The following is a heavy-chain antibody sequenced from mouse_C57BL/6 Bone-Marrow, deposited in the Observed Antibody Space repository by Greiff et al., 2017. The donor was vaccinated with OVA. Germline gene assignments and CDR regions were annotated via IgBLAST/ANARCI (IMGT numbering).Heavy chain of an antibody. D-gene: IGHD2-4*01. J-gene: IGHJ2*01. CDR1: GYTFTDYE. CDR3: RRRKLDDYGGLDY. Sequence: VQLQESGAELVRPGASVTLSCTASGYTFTDYEMHWVKQTPVHGLEWIGAIDPETGGTAYNQKFTGKAILTADKTSSTAYMELRSLTSEDSAVYYYRRRKLDDYGGLDYWGQGTTLTVSS. V-gene: IGHV1-15*01. CDR2: IDPETGGT.